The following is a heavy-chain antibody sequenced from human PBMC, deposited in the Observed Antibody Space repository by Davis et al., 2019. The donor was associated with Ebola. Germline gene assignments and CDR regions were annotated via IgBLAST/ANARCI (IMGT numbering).Heavy chain of an antibody. V-gene: IGHV1-18*01. CDR2: ISGYNGNT. J-gene: IGHJ4*02. Sequence: ASVKVSCKASGYSFTTYGISWVRQAPGQGLEWMGWISGYNGNTKYAQKLQGRVTMTTDTSTSTAYMELRSLRSDDTAIYYCGREVSWGDDYWGQGTLVTVSS. D-gene: IGHD3-10*01. CDR3: GREVSWGDDY. CDR1: GYSFTTYG.